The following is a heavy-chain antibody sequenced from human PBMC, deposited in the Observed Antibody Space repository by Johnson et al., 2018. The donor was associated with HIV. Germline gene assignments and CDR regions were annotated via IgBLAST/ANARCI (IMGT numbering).Heavy chain of an antibody. CDR3: ARASDAFDI. J-gene: IGHJ3*02. Sequence: EMQLVESGGRLVKPGGSLRLSCAASGFTFSDYYMSWIRQAPGKGLEWVSVIYSGGSTYYADSVKGRFTISRDNSKNTLYLQMNSLRAEDTAVYYCARASDAFDIWGQGTMVTVSS. CDR2: IYSGGST. CDR1: GFTFSDYY. V-gene: IGHV3-66*01.